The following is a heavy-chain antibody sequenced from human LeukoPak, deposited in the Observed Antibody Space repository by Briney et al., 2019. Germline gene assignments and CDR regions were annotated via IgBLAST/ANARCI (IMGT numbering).Heavy chain of an antibody. CDR2: ISSSGSPI. D-gene: IGHD3-10*01. J-gene: IGHJ4*02. CDR3: ARAFASSWFRPLDS. CDR1: GFTFSSYE. V-gene: IGHV3-48*03. Sequence: PGGSLRLSCAASGFTFSSYEMNWVRQAPGKGLEWVSYISSSGSPIYNADFVKGRFTISRDNAKNSLYLQMNSLRAEDTAVYYCARAFASSWFRPLDSWGQGTLVTVSS.